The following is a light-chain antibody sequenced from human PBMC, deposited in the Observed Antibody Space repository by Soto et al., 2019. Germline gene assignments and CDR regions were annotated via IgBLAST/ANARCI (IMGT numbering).Light chain of an antibody. CDR3: QKYNSAPRT. J-gene: IGKJ1*01. Sequence: EIVMTQSPATLSVSPGEGATLSCRASQSVSSNLAWYQQKPGQAPRLLIYGASTRATGIPARFSGSGSGTEFTLTISSLQSEDVATYYCQKYNSAPRTFGQGTKVEIK. CDR2: GAS. CDR1: QSVSSN. V-gene: IGKV3-15*01.